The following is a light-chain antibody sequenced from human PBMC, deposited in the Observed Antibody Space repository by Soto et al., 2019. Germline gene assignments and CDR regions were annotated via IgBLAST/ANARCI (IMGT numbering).Light chain of an antibody. CDR2: QDT. Sequence: SYELTQPPSVSVSPGQTASISCSGDKLGSKYVCWYQQKPGQSPVLVIFQDTKRPSGIPERFSGSNSGNTATLTISGTQAMDEADYYCQAWDSSTAVFGGGTKLTVL. J-gene: IGLJ2*01. V-gene: IGLV3-1*01. CDR1: KLGSKY. CDR3: QAWDSSTAV.